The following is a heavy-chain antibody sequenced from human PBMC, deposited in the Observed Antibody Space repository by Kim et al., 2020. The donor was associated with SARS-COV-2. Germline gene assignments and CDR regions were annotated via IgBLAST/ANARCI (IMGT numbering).Heavy chain of an antibody. Sequence: SETLSLTCTVSGGSIYSSSNYWGWIRQPPGKGLEWIGSIYYSGSTYYNPSLKSRVTISVDTSKNLFSLKLSSVTAADTAVYYCARDLGYYDSRGVLAWLDYWGQGTLVTVSS. CDR1: GGSIYSSSNY. CDR2: IYYSGST. V-gene: IGHV4-39*07. J-gene: IGHJ4*02. CDR3: ARDLGYYDSRGVLAWLDY. D-gene: IGHD3-22*01.